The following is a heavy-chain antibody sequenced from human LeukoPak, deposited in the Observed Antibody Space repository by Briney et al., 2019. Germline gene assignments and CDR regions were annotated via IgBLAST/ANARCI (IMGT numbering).Heavy chain of an antibody. J-gene: IGHJ4*02. Sequence: GGSLRLSCAASGFTFDDYTMHWVRQAPGKGLEWVSLISWDGGSTYYADSVKGRFTISRGNSKNSLYLQMNSLRTEDTALYYCAKLWQQSATSRGGDYWGQGTLVTVSS. CDR3: AKLWQQSATSRGGDY. V-gene: IGHV3-43*01. CDR1: GFTFDDYT. D-gene: IGHD6-13*01. CDR2: ISWDGGST.